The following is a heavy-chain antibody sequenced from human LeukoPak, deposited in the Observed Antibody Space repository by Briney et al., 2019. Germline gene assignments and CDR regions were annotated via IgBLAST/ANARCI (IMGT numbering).Heavy chain of an antibody. V-gene: IGHV3-23*01. J-gene: IGHJ3*02. D-gene: IGHD1-26*01. CDR3: AKGRVGATEDAFDI. CDR2: ISGSGGST. CDR1: GFTFSAFA. Sequence: GGSLRLSCAASGFTFSAFALGWVGQAPGKGWGWVSAISGSGGSTYYADSVKGRFTISRDNSKNTLYLQMNSLRAEDTAVYYCAKGRVGATEDAFDIWGQGTMVTVSS.